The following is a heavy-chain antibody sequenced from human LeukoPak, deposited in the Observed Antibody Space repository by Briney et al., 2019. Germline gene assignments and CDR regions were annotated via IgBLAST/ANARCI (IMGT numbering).Heavy chain of an antibody. J-gene: IGHJ1*01. CDR2: IYYSGST. V-gene: IGHV4-30-4*08. CDR1: GGSISSGDYY. D-gene: IGHD2-2*02. Sequence: SQTLSLTCTVSGGSISSGDYYWSWIRQPPGKGLEWIGYIYYSGSTYYNPSLKSRVTISVDTSKNQFPLKLSSVTAADTAVYYCARGDYCSSTSCYNGYFQHWGQGTLVTVSS. CDR3: ARGDYCSSTSCYNGYFQH.